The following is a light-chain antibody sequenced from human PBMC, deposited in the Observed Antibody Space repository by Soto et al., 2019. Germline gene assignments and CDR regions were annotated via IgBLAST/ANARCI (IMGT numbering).Light chain of an antibody. Sequence: QSVLTQPPSVSGAPGQRVTISCTGSSSNIGAGYDVHWYQQLPGTAPKLLMFGNNNRPSGVPGRFSGSKSGTSASLAITGLQADDEADYYCQSYDRSLSGYVFGTGTKVTVL. J-gene: IGLJ1*01. V-gene: IGLV1-40*01. CDR1: SSNIGAGYD. CDR3: QSYDRSLSGYV. CDR2: GNN.